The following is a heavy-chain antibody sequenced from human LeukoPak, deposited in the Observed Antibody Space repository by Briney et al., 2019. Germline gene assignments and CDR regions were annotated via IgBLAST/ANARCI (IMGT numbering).Heavy chain of an antibody. CDR2: IYWNDDK. D-gene: IGHD1-26*01. CDR3: AHRSQVLVGATALYYFDY. CDR1: GFSLSTSGVG. V-gene: IGHV2-5*01. Sequence: SGPTLVKPTQTLTLTCTFSGFSLSTSGVGVGWIRQPPGKALEWLALIYWNDDKRYSPSLKSRPTITKDTSKNQVVLTMTNMDPVDTATYYCAHRSQVLVGATALYYFDYWGQGTLVTVSS. J-gene: IGHJ4*02.